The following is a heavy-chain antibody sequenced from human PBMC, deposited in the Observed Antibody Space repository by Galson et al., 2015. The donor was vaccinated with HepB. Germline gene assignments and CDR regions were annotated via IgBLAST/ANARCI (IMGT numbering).Heavy chain of an antibody. D-gene: IGHD6-13*01. J-gene: IGHJ4*02. V-gene: IGHV3-23*01. Sequence: SLRLSCAASGFTFSNYAMSWVRQAPGKGLEWVSIISGSGDTTYYVDSVKGRFTISRDNYKSTLYVQMNSLRAEDTAIYYCAQASIATDGILDFWGPGTLVTVSS. CDR1: GFTFSNYA. CDR2: ISGSGDTT. CDR3: AQASIATDGILDF.